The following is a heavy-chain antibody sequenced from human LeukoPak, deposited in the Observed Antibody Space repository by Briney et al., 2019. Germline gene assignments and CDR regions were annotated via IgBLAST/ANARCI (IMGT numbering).Heavy chain of an antibody. CDR3: ARVVTGTTPIDY. D-gene: IGHD1-7*01. V-gene: IGHV4-30-2*01. CDR1: GGSIGSGTYY. Sequence: PSETLSLTCTVSGGSIGSGTYYWTWLRQPAGKGLEWIGYIYHSGSTYYNPSLESRVTISVDRSKNQFSLKLSSVTAADTAVYYCARVVTGTTPIDYWGQGTLVTVSS. J-gene: IGHJ4*02. CDR2: IYHSGST.